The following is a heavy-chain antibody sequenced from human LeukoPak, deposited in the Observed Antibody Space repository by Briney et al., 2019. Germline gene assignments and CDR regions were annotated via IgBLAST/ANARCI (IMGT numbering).Heavy chain of an antibody. CDR1: GYSISTGYY. CDR2: FYHGGST. CDR3: ARETSQKGAHYMDV. V-gene: IGHV4-38-2*02. Sequence: SETLSLTCTVSGYSISTGYYWDWIRQPPGKGLEWIGTFYHGGSTYYNPSLKSRVTISVDTSRNQFSLKLSSVTAADTAVYYCARETSQKGAHYMDVWGKGTTVTISS. D-gene: IGHD3-16*01. J-gene: IGHJ6*03.